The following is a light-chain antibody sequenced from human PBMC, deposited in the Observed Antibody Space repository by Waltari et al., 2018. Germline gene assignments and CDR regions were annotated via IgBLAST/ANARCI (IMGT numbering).Light chain of an antibody. J-gene: IGKJ5*01. CDR3: HQYYIPPLT. CDR2: WAS. Sequence: DIVMTQSPDSLAVSLGERATIHCKSSQSVLSTSNRQTYIAWYQQKPGQTPRLLINWASTRASGVPDRFSGSGSGTDFTLTVSSLQAEDVAVYYCHQYYIPPLTFGQGTRLEIK. V-gene: IGKV4-1*01. CDR1: QSVLSTSNRQTY.